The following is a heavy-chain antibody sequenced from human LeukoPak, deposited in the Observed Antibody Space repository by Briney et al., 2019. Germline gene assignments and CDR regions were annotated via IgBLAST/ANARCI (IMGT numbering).Heavy chain of an antibody. CDR2: IYTSGST. D-gene: IGHD2-15*01. V-gene: IGHV4-4*07. CDR3: ARIRGSFGNYYMDV. J-gene: IGHJ6*03. CDR1: GGSISSYY. Sequence: SETLSLTCTVSGGSISSYYWSWIRQPAGKGLEWIGRIYTSGSTNYNPSLKSRVTMSVDTSKNQFSLKLSSVTAADTAVYYCARIRGSFGNYYMDVWGKGTTVTVSS.